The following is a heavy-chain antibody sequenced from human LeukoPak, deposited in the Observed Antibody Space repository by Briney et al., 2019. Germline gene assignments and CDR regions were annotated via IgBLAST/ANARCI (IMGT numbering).Heavy chain of an antibody. D-gene: IGHD3-3*01. V-gene: IGHV3-23*01. J-gene: IGHJ4*02. Sequence: GGSLRLSCAASGFTFSSCAMSWVRQAPGKGLEWVSTIIDSGNSIYYADSAEGRFTISRDNTMNSLYLQMSSLRAEDTAVYYCATDRGWRTSGYYLYYFEYWGQGTLVTYSS. CDR2: IIDSGNSI. CDR1: GFTFSSCA. CDR3: ATDRGWRTSGYYLYYFEY.